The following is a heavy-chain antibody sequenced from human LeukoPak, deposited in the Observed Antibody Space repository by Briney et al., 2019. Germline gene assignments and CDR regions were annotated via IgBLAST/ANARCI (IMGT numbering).Heavy chain of an antibody. J-gene: IGHJ4*02. CDR1: GFTFSNAW. Sequence: GGSLRLSCAASGFTFSNAWMSWVRQAPGKGLEWVGRIKSKTDGGTTDYAAPVKGGFTISRDDSKNTLYLQMNSLKTEDTAVYYCTTDGLTYYYGSGSEPSLGYWGQGTLVTVSS. D-gene: IGHD3-10*01. CDR2: IKSKTDGGTT. CDR3: TTDGLTYYYGSGSEPSLGY. V-gene: IGHV3-15*01.